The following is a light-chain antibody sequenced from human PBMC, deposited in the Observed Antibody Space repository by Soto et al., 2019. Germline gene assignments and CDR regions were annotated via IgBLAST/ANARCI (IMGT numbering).Light chain of an antibody. Sequence: IQFTQSPSSLSASVGDRVPLTCGASQGISSYLAWYQQKPGKAPKLLIYDASTLQSGVPSRFSGSGSGTDFTLTISSLQPEDFATYYCQQLNSYPITFGQGTRLEIK. CDR3: QQLNSYPIT. J-gene: IGKJ5*01. CDR2: DAS. V-gene: IGKV1-9*01. CDR1: QGISSY.